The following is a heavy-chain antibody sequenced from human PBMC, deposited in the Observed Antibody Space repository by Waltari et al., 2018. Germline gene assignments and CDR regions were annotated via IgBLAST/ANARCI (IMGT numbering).Heavy chain of an antibody. Sequence: QVQVQESGPGLVKPSESLSLTCTVPGGSIHNYFWSWIRQPPGRALECVAYIYHSGNTNCNPSLNSRVTISEDTSENQFSLKLNSVTAADTAVYYCARVGGTYGNSFDLWGEGIMVTVSS. CDR2: IYHSGNT. CDR3: ARVGGTYGNSFDL. D-gene: IGHD1-26*01. V-gene: IGHV4-59*01. CDR1: GGSIHNYF. J-gene: IGHJ3*01.